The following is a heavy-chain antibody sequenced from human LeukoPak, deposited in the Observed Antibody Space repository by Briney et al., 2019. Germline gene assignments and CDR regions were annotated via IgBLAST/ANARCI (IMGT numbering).Heavy chain of an antibody. V-gene: IGHV3-7*01. Sequence: GGSLRLSCAACGLTFTDFRLHWVRQAPGRGLEWVANIKPDGSEKYYVDSVKGRFAISRDNAKNEVYLEMNSLRAEDTGVYYCSGRDSSRSPRAYWGQGTLVSVSS. D-gene: IGHD2-2*01. J-gene: IGHJ4*02. CDR1: GLTFTDFR. CDR2: IKPDGSEK. CDR3: SGRDSSRSPRAY.